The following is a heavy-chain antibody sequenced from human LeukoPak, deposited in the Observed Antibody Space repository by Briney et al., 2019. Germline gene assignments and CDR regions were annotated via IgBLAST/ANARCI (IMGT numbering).Heavy chain of an antibody. J-gene: IGHJ4*02. V-gene: IGHV1-3*01. CDR3: ARGSGSYYGTD. Sequence: GASVKVSCKASGYSFTNYAMYWVRQAPGQGLEWMGWINAGSGNTKYSQKFQGRVTITRDTSASTAYMELSSLRSEDTAVYYCARGSGSYYGTDWGQGTLVTVSS. CDR2: INAGSGNT. D-gene: IGHD1-26*01. CDR1: GYSFTNYA.